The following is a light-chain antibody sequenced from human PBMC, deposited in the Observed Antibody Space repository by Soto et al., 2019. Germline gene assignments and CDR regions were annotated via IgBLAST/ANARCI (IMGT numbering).Light chain of an antibody. CDR2: GVS. Sequence: QSALTXPXSVSGSPGQSIAISCTGTSSDVGGYDSVCWYQQHPGKAPKLIIFGVSNRPSGVSNRFSGSKSGNTASLTISGLQAEDEADYYCSSYTSGSSYVFGTGTKVTVL. J-gene: IGLJ1*01. CDR1: SSDVGGYDS. V-gene: IGLV2-14*01. CDR3: SSYTSGSSYV.